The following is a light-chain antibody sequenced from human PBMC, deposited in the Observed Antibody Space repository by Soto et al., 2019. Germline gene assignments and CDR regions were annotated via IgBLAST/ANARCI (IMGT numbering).Light chain of an antibody. CDR1: HSINNY. CDR3: QQSYSTLGT. CDR2: AAS. V-gene: IGKV1-39*01. Sequence: IQMTQSPSSLSASVGDRVIITCRSDHSINNYLNWYQQRPGKGPKLLIYAASTLQSGVPSRFCGRGSGRVFTLTINSLQPEDFATYYCQQSYSTLGTFGRGTRVEI. J-gene: IGKJ2*01.